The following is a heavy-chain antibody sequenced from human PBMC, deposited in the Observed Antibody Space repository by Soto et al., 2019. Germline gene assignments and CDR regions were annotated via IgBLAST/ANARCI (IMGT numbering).Heavy chain of an antibody. Sequence: QITLKESGPTLVKPTQTLRLTCTFSGFSLSTSGVGVGWIRQPPGKALEWLALIYWDDDKRYSPSLKSRLTITKDTSENQVVLTLINMDPVDTATYYCAHRGSSHSFDIWGQGTMVTVSS. J-gene: IGHJ3*02. CDR2: IYWDDDK. CDR1: GFSLSTSGVG. CDR3: AHRGSSHSFDI. V-gene: IGHV2-5*02. D-gene: IGHD6-6*01.